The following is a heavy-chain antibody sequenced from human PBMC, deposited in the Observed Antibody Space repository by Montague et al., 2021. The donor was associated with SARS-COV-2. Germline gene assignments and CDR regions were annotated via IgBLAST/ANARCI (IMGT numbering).Heavy chain of an antibody. J-gene: IGHJ4*02. D-gene: IGHD3-3*01. CDR2: FDPEDGET. CDR1: GYTLTELS. V-gene: IGHV1-24*01. CDR3: VSGSAIFGVVIMSRGNGGYYFDY. Sequence: SGKVSCKVSGYTLTELSMHWVRQAPGKGLEWMGGFDPEDGETIYAQKFQGRVTMTEDTSTDTAYMELSSLRSEDTAVYYCVSGSAIFGVVIMSRGNGGYYFDYWGQRTLVTVSS.